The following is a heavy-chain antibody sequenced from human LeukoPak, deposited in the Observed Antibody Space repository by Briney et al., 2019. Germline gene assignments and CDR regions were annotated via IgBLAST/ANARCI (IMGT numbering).Heavy chain of an antibody. V-gene: IGHV3-21*04. J-gene: IGHJ4*02. CDR2: ISSSSSYI. CDR3: ARYRGEYYDSSGYYLDY. CDR1: GFTFSSYS. D-gene: IGHD3-22*01. Sequence: GGSLRLSCAAYGFTFSSYSMSWVRQAPGKGLEWVSSISSSSSYIYYADSLNGRFTISRDNAKNSLYLQMNSLRAEDTAVYYCARYRGEYYDSSGYYLDYWGQGTLVTVSS.